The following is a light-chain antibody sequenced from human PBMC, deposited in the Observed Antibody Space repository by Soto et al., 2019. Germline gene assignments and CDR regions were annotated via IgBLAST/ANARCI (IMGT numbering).Light chain of an antibody. J-gene: IGLJ1*01. CDR2: STS. CDR3: ASWDDSLNGHV. CDR1: SSNIGSNT. V-gene: IGLV1-44*01. Sequence: QSVLTQPPSASGTPGQIVAISCSGSSSNIGSNTVTWYQQLPGTAPKLLIYSTSQRSSGVPGRFSGSKSGASASLSISGLQSEDEADYYCASWDDSLNGHVFGTGTKVTVL.